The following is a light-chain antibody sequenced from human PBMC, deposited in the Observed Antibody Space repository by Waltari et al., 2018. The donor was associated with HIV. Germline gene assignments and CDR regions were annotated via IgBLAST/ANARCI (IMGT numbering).Light chain of an antibody. V-gene: IGLV1-40*01. CDR1: SSNIGARYA. CDR3: QSFDSVVTSSV. Sequence: QSMLTQPPSVSGAPGQRVTISCSGSSSNIGARYAVHWYQHIPGKAPKLLIYEITNRPSGVPYRFSASTAGTSASLAITGLQAEDEADYYCQSFDSVVTSSVFGGGTKLTVL. CDR2: EIT. J-gene: IGLJ2*01.